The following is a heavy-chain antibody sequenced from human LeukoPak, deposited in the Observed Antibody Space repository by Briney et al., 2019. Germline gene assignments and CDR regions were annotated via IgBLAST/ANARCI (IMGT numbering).Heavy chain of an antibody. D-gene: IGHD2-2*01. CDR1: GGSFSGYY. V-gene: IGHV4-34*01. Sequence: SETLSLTSAVYGGSFSGYYWSWIRQPPGKGLEWIGEINHSGSTNYNPSLKSRVTISVDTSKNQFSLKLSSVTAADTAVYYCARWAETGDCSSTSCYARGSGSPYYYYGMDVWGQGTTVTVSS. CDR2: INHSGST. CDR3: ARWAETGDCSSTSCYARGSGSPYYYYGMDV. J-gene: IGHJ6*02.